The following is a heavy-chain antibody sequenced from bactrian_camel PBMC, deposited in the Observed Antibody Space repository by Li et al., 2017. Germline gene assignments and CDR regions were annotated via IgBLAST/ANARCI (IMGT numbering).Heavy chain of an antibody. V-gene: IGHV3S1*01. CDR1: GYTYGSTC. CDR3: AKGLWASTVPWSRAFGD. CDR2: LDISGGSI. J-gene: IGHJ6*01. D-gene: IGHD6*01. Sequence: HVQLVESGGGSVQSGGSLRLSCEASGYTYGSTCLGWFRQAPGKEREAVAGLDISGGSIYYADFVKGRFTISRDNAKNTLYLLLNSLKTEDTAMYYCAKGLWASTVPWSRAFGDWGQGTQVTVS.